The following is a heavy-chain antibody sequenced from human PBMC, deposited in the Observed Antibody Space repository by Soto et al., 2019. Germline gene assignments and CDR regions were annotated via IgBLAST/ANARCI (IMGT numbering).Heavy chain of an antibody. Sequence: DVYLVESGGGLVQPGGSLRLSCTASGFTLSSYSMNWVRQAPGKGPEWVSHISSNSDTVDYADYVKGRFTISRDNARNSLSLQMNSLRAEDTAVYYCAIVGLKFLLGGEFFQVWGQGTLVTVSS. V-gene: IGHV3-48*01. J-gene: IGHJ1*01. CDR2: ISSNSDTV. CDR1: GFTLSSYS. CDR3: AIVGLKFLLGGEFFQV. D-gene: IGHD3-16*01.